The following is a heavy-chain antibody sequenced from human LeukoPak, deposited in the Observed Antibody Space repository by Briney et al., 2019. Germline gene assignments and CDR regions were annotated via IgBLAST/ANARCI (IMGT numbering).Heavy chain of an antibody. V-gene: IGHV3-9*01. J-gene: IGHJ4*02. CDR2: ISWNSGSI. D-gene: IGHD3-10*01. CDR3: AKAHIDYYGSGSYSLFDY. Sequence: GRSLRLSCAASGFTFDDYAMHWVRQAPGKGLEWVSGISWNSGSIGYADSVKGRFTISRDNAKNSLYLQMNSLRAEDTALYYCAKAHIDYYGSGSYSLFDYWGQGTLVTVSS. CDR1: GFTFDDYA.